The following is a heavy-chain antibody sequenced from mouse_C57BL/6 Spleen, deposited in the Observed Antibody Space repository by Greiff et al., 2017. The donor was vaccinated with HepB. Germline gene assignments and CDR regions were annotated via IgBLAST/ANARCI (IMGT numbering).Heavy chain of an antibody. D-gene: IGHD6-5*01. J-gene: IGHJ4*01. Sequence: EVQLVESGGGLVKPGGSLKLSCAASGFTFSDYGMHWVRQAPEKGLEWVAYISSGSSTIYYADTVKGRFTISRDNAKNTLFLQMTSLRSEDTAMYYCAGFLLYYYAMDYWGQGTSVTVSS. V-gene: IGHV5-17*01. CDR1: GFTFSDYG. CDR3: AGFLLYYYAMDY. CDR2: ISSGSSTI.